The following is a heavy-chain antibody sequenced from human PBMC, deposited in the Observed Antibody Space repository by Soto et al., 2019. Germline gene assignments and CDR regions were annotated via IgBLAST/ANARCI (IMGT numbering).Heavy chain of an antibody. CDR3: AKGGYSYGSYYYYGMDV. CDR1: GGTFSSYA. D-gene: IGHD5-18*01. CDR2: IIPIFGTA. J-gene: IGHJ6*02. Sequence: QVQLVQSGAEVKKPGSSVKVSCKASGGTFSSYAISWVRQAPGQGLEWMGGIIPIFGTANYAQKFQGRVTITADESTRTAYMELSSLRSEDTAVYYCAKGGYSYGSYYYYGMDVWGQGTTVTVSS. V-gene: IGHV1-69*01.